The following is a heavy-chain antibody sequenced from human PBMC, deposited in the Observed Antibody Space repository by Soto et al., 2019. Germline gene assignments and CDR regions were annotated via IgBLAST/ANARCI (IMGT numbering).Heavy chain of an antibody. J-gene: IGHJ4*02. D-gene: IGHD4-17*01. CDR1: GGSISSSSYY. V-gene: IGHV4-39*01. CDR2: IYYSGST. CDR3: ARLLRRLPSHWIDY. Sequence: SETLSLTCTVSGGSISSSSYYWGWIRQPPGKGLEWIGSIYYSGSTYYNPSLKSRVTISVDTSKNQFSLKLSSVTAADTAVYYCARLLRRLPSHWIDYWGQGTLVTVSS.